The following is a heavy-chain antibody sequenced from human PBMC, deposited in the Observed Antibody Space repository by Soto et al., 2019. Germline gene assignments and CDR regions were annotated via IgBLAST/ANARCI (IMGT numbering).Heavy chain of an antibody. J-gene: IGHJ6*02. CDR1: VGSISSGDYY. CDR2: IYYSGST. Sequence: TLSLTCTVSVGSISSGDYYWSWIRQPPGKGLEWIGYIYYSGSTYYNPSLKSRVTISVDTSKNQFSLKLSSVTAADTAVYYCARGVGYCSRTSCYTYGMDVWGQGTTVTVYS. V-gene: IGHV4-30-4*01. CDR3: ARGVGYCSRTSCYTYGMDV. D-gene: IGHD2-2*02.